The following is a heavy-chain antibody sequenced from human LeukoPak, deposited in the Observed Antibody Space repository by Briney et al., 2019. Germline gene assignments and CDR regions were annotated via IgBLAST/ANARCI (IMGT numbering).Heavy chain of an antibody. CDR3: ANQYYDFWSGYYEGDY. J-gene: IGHJ4*02. Sequence: GGSLRLSCAASGFTFSSYAMSWVRQAPGKGLEWVAFIRYDGSNKYYADSVKGRFTISRDNSKNTLYLQMNSLRAEDTAVYYCANQYYDFWSGYYEGDYWGQGTLVTVSS. CDR1: GFTFSSYA. D-gene: IGHD3-3*01. CDR2: IRYDGSNK. V-gene: IGHV3-30*02.